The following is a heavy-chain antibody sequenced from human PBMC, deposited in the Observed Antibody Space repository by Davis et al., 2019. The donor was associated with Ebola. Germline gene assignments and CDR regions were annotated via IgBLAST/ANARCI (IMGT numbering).Heavy chain of an antibody. D-gene: IGHD3-16*02. CDR2: INHSGST. V-gene: IGHV4-34*01. CDR3: ARGNYVWGSYRYVAYYYYGMDV. Sequence: LETLSLTCAVYDGSFSGYYWSWIRQPPGKGLEWIGEINHSGSTNYNPSLKSRVTISVDTSKNQFSLKLSSVTAADTAVYYCARGNYVWGSYRYVAYYYYGMDVWGQGTTVTVSS. J-gene: IGHJ6*02. CDR1: DGSFSGYY.